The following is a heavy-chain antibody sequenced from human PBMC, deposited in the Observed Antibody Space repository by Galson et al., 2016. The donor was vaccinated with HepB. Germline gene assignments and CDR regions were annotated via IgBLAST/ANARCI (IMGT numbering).Heavy chain of an antibody. Sequence: SVKVSCKASGFNFGTSAVQWVRQARGQRLEWMGWIVAGTADTKYAQKFHERLTITTDMSTSTAYMELNSLRSEDTAIYYCAADFYAYMWGTYRSTGWFDPWGQGTLVTVSS. V-gene: IGHV1-58*01. D-gene: IGHD3-16*02. CDR3: AADFYAYMWGTYRSTGWFDP. J-gene: IGHJ5*02. CDR2: IVAGTADT. CDR1: GFNFGTSA.